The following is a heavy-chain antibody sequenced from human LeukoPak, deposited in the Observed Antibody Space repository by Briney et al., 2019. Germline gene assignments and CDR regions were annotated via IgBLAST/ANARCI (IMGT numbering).Heavy chain of an antibody. V-gene: IGHV4-4*07. CDR2: IYTSGST. J-gene: IGHJ6*03. D-gene: IGHD6-6*01. Sequence: SETLSLTCTVSGGSISSYYWSWIRQPAGKGLEWIGRIYTSGSTNYNPSLKSRVTISVDTSKNQFSLKLSSVTAADTAVYYCARTCVAARVKYYYYYMDVWGKGTTVTVSS. CDR1: GGSISSYY. CDR3: ARTCVAARVKYYYYYMDV.